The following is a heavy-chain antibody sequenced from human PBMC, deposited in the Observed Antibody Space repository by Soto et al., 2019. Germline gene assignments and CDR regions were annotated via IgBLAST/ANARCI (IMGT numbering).Heavy chain of an antibody. CDR3: ARDGAYDTSTGYYDY. D-gene: IGHD3-9*01. V-gene: IGHV4-59*01. CDR1: GGSISSYY. Sequence: SETLSLTCTVSGGSISSYYWSWIRQPPGKGLEWIGYIYYSGSTNYNPSLKSRVAISVDTSKNQFSLNLRSVTAADTAVYYCARDGAYDTSTGYYDYRGQGTLVT. J-gene: IGHJ4*02. CDR2: IYYSGST.